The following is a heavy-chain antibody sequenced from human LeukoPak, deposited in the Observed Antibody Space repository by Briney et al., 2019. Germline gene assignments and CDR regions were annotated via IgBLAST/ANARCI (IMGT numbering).Heavy chain of an antibody. CDR1: GYSVSSGYY. D-gene: IGHD4-23*01. CDR2: IYHSGDT. Sequence: KSSETLSLTCTVSGYSVSSGYYWGWIRQPPGKGLEWIASIYHSGDTYYNPSLRSRVTISVDTSKNQFSLKLNSVTAADTAVYHCARHPPRGNNGAAFDIWGQGTLVTVSS. J-gene: IGHJ3*02. CDR3: ARHPPRGNNGAAFDI. V-gene: IGHV4-38-2*02.